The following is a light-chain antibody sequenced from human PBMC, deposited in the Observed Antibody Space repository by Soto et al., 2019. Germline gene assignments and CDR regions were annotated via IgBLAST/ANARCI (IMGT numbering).Light chain of an antibody. CDR3: QQSYSTPYT. CDR1: QSVLYSSNNKNY. CDR2: WAS. Sequence: DIVMTQSPDSLAVSLGERATINCKSSQSVLYSSNNKNYLAWYQQKPGQPPKLLIYWASTRESGVPDRFSGSGSGTDFTLPISSLQAEDVAVYYCQQSYSTPYTFGQGTKLEIK. J-gene: IGKJ2*01. V-gene: IGKV4-1*01.